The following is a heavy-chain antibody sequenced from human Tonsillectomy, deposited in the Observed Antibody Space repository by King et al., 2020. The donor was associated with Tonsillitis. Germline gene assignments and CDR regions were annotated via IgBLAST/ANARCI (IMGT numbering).Heavy chain of an antibody. CDR1: GYTFTGYY. CDR2: INPNSGGT. V-gene: IGHV1-2*04. CDR3: ARDGGEARSWYGSYYYYYMDV. D-gene: IGHD6-13*01. J-gene: IGHJ6*03. Sequence: QLVQSGAEVKKPGASVKVSCKASGYTFTGYYMHWVRQAPGQGLEWMGWINPNSGGTNYAQKFQGWVTMTRDTSISTAYMELSRLRSDDTAVYYCARDGGEARSWYGSYYYYYMDVWGKGTTVTVSS.